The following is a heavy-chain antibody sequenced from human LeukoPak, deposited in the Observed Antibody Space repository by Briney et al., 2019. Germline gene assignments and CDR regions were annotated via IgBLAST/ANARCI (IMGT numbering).Heavy chain of an antibody. CDR1: GGSFSGYY. J-gene: IGHJ4*02. CDR2: IYHSGST. D-gene: IGHD1-1*01. CDR3: ARTTANWSLDY. Sequence: PSETLSLTCAVYGGSFSGYYWSWIRQPPGKGLEWIGSIYHSGSTYYNPSLKSRVTISVDTSKNQFSLKLSSVTAADTAVYYCARTTANWSLDYWGQGTLVTVSS. V-gene: IGHV4-34*01.